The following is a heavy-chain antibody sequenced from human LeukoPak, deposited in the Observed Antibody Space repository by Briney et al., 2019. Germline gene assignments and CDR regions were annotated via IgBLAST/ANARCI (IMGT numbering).Heavy chain of an antibody. CDR2: INSDGSST. CDR1: GFTFSSYW. D-gene: IGHD3-10*01. J-gene: IGHJ4*02. V-gene: IGHV3-74*01. Sequence: QPGGSRRLSGAALGFTFSSYWMHWVRQAPGKGLVWVSRINSDGSSTSYAHSVKGRFTISRDNAKKTLYLQMNSLRAEDTAVYYCASKKGSYWGQGTLVTVSS. CDR3: ASKKGSY.